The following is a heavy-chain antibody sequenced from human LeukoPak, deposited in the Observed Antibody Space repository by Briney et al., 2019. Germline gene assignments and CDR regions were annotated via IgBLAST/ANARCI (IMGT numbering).Heavy chain of an antibody. D-gene: IGHD3-22*01. CDR2: IYYSGST. Sequence: NPSETLSLTCTVSGGSISSSSYYWGWIRQPPGKGLEWIGSIYYSGSTYYNPSLKSRVTISVDTSKNQFSLKLSSVTAADTAVYYCAREATSIRYYYDSSGRAFDIWGQGTMVTVSS. V-gene: IGHV4-39*07. J-gene: IGHJ3*02. CDR3: AREATSIRYYYDSSGRAFDI. CDR1: GGSISSSSYY.